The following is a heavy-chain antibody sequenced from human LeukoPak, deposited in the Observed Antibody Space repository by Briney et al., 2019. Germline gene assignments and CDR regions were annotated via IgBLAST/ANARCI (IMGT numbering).Heavy chain of an antibody. D-gene: IGHD3-22*01. Sequence: GGSLRLSCAASGFTFSSYSMNWVRQAPGKGLEWVSSISSSNSYIYYADSVKGRFTISRDNAKNSLYLQMNSLRAEDTAVYYCARSYYYDTSGFIDSWGQGTLVTVSS. J-gene: IGHJ5*01. CDR1: GFTFSSYS. CDR2: ISSSNSYI. V-gene: IGHV3-21*01. CDR3: ARSYYYDTSGFIDS.